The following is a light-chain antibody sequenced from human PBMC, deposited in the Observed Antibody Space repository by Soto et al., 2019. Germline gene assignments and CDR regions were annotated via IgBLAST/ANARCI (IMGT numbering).Light chain of an antibody. Sequence: DIQMTQSPSSLSASVGDRVTMTCRAGQAVSSYLNWYQHKPGTAPRLLVYGASRLQGGVPSRFSGSGSGTHFTLTISGLQPEDFVTYYCQQSHSTPTTFGQGTRVDIK. V-gene: IGKV1-39*01. CDR3: QQSHSTPTT. J-gene: IGKJ5*01. CDR2: GAS. CDR1: QAVSSY.